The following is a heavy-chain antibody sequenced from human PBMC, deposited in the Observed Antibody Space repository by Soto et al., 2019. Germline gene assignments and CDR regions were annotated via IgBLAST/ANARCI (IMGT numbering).Heavy chain of an antibody. D-gene: IGHD6-13*01. Sequence: GGSLRLSCAASGFTFSSYSMNWVRQAPGKGLEWVSSISSSSSYIYYADSVKGRFTISRDNAKNSLYLQMNSLRAEDTAVYYCARGPRIAAAGNLGPFDLWGRGTLVTVSS. V-gene: IGHV3-21*01. CDR1: GFTFSSYS. CDR2: ISSSSSYI. J-gene: IGHJ2*01. CDR3: ARGPRIAAAGNLGPFDL.